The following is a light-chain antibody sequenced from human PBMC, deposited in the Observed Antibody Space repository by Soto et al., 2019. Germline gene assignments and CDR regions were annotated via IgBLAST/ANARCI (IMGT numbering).Light chain of an antibody. CDR1: QAVPGN. CDR3: QKYNSATLT. J-gene: IGKJ4*01. Sequence: TQSPSLVAASVGARVTLPXRPSQAVPGNMAWYQQEPGXIPNXXXDDXSTLQAGGPSRLSGSGSATDFTLTISSLQPEDVAAYYCQKYNSATLTFGGGTKVDI. V-gene: IGKV1-27*01. CDR2: DXS.